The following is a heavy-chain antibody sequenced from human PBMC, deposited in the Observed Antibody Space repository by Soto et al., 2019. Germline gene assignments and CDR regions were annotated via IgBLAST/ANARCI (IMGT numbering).Heavy chain of an antibody. D-gene: IGHD1-26*01. J-gene: IGHJ3*02. CDR2: ISGDGGST. CDR3: AKDSIVGATTAFDI. Sequence: GGSLRLSCAASGFTFDDYAMHWVRQAPGKGLEWVSLISGDGGSTYYADSVKGWFTISRDNSKNTLYLQMNSLRAEDTAVYYCAKDSIVGATTAFDIWGQGTMVTVSS. V-gene: IGHV3-43*02. CDR1: GFTFDDYA.